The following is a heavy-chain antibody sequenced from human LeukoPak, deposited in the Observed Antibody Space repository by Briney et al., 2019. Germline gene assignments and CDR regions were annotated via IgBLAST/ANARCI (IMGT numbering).Heavy chain of an antibody. CDR1: GFTFTTYW. D-gene: IGHD5-18*01. Sequence: GGSLRLSCAASGFTFTTYWMHWVRQAPGKGLVWVSHINSDGSITSYTDSVKGRFTISRDNAKNTLYLQMNSLRAEDTAVYYCARDAVDTANAVWGQGTTVTVSS. J-gene: IGHJ6*02. CDR3: ARDAVDTANAV. CDR2: INSDGSIT. V-gene: IGHV3-74*01.